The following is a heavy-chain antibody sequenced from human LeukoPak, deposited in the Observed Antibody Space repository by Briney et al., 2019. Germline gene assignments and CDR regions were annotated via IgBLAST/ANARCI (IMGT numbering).Heavy chain of an antibody. Sequence: PSETLSLTCTVSGGSISSYYWSWIRQPPGKGLEWIGYIYYSGSTNYNPSLKSRVTISVDTSKNQFSLKLSSVTAADTAVYYCAREKWVRAAHFDPWGQGTLVTVSS. CDR2: IYYSGST. V-gene: IGHV4-59*12. CDR1: GGSISSYY. CDR3: AREKWVRAAHFDP. D-gene: IGHD1-26*01. J-gene: IGHJ5*02.